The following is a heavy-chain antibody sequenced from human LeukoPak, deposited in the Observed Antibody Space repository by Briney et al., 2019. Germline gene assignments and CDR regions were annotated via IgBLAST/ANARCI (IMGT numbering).Heavy chain of an antibody. V-gene: IGHV3-11*04. Sequence: GGSLRLSCAASGFTFSDYYMSWIRQAPGKGLEWVSYISSSGSTIYYADSVKGRFTISRDNAKNSLYLQMNSLRAEDTAVYYCARDWVEYYYDSSGYPGDYWGQGTLVTVSS. J-gene: IGHJ4*02. CDR1: GFTFSDYY. CDR2: ISSSGSTI. D-gene: IGHD3-22*01. CDR3: ARDWVEYYYDSSGYPGDY.